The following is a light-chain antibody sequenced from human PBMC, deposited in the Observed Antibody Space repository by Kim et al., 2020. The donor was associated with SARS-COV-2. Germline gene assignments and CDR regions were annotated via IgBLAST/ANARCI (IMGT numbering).Light chain of an antibody. CDR3: LQHNTCPIT. J-gene: IGKJ5*01. CDR1: QDSRND. CDR2: GAS. Sequence: ASVGDRVTITGRASQDSRNDLGWYQQKPGRAPRRLIYGASSWQSGVPARFSGSGSGTEFTLTISSLQPEDFATYFCLQHNTCPITFGQGTRLEIK. V-gene: IGKV1-17*01.